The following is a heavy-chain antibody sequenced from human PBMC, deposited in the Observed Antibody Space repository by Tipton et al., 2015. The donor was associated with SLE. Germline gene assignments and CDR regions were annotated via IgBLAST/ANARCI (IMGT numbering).Heavy chain of an antibody. V-gene: IGHV1-8*02. CDR1: GHTFSNYD. D-gene: IGHD6-19*01. Sequence: QSGPEVKKPGASVKVSCKASGHTFSNYDVNWVRQAPGQGLEWMGWINPSGNTAYAQKFQGRVTMTRDTSTSTAFMELRSLRSDDTAVYYCAIAVAGTLFFDHWGQGTLVTVSS. CDR3: AIAVAGTLFFDH. CDR2: INPSGNT. J-gene: IGHJ4*02.